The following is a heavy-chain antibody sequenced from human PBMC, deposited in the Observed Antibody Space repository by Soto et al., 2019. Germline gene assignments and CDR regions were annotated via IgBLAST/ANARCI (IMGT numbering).Heavy chain of an antibody. CDR1: GGSIRSGGYY. V-gene: IGHV4-31*03. CDR2: IYYSGST. Sequence: TLSLTCTVSGGSIRSGGYYWTWIRQHPGKGLEWIGYIYYSGSTYYNPSLKSRVTISVDTSKNQFSLKLSSVTAADTAVYYCARETGYSSGWRQDYWGQGTLVTVSS. D-gene: IGHD6-19*01. CDR3: ARETGYSSGWRQDY. J-gene: IGHJ4*02.